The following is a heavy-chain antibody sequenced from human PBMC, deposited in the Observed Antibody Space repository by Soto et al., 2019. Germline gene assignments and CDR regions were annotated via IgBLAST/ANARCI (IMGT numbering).Heavy chain of an antibody. D-gene: IGHD2-21*01. V-gene: IGHV4-30-2*01. CDR2: IYHSGST. CDR3: AGVRGPYCGGECYPPTPNWFAP. Sequence: QLQLQESGSGLVKPSQTLSLTCAVSGGSISSGGYSWSWIRQPPGKGLEWIGYIYHSGSTYYNPSLQSRVTRSVDRSKNQFSLKLSSVTAADSAVYYCAGVRGPYCGGECYPPTPNWFAPWGQGTLVTVSS. CDR1: GGSISSGGYS. J-gene: IGHJ5*02.